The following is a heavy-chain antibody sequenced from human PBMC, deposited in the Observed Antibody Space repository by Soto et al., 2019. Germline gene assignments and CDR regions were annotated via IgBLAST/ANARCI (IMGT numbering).Heavy chain of an antibody. J-gene: IGHJ6*02. CDR2: IIPIFGTA. CDR1: GGTFSSYA. Sequence: QVQLVQSGAEVKKPGSSVKVSCKASGGTFSSYAISWVRQAPGQGLEWMGGIIPIFGTANYAQKFQGRVTITADESTSTAYMELSSLRSEDTAVYYCARAGAVETAMFSDYYGMDVWGQGTTVTVSS. CDR3: ARAGAVETAMFSDYYGMDV. V-gene: IGHV1-69*01. D-gene: IGHD5-18*01.